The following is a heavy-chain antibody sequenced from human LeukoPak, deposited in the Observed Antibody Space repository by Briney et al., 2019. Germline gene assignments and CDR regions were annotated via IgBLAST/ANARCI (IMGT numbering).Heavy chain of an antibody. D-gene: IGHD2-15*01. J-gene: IGHJ4*02. V-gene: IGHV4-39*01. CDR2: IYYSGST. Sequence: TSETLSLTCTVSGDSINSLDLWSWVRQPPGKGLEWIGSIYYSGSTYYNPSLKSRVTISVDTSKNQFSLKLSSVTAADTAVYYCARPEGGYWGQGTLDTVSS. CDR3: ARPEGGY. CDR1: GDSINSLDL.